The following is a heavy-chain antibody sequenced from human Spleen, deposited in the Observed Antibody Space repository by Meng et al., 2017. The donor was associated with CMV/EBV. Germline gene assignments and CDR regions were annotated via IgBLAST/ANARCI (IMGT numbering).Heavy chain of an antibody. CDR2: ISSSGSTI. J-gene: IGHJ3*02. CDR3: ARDEGWELLPRAFDI. CDR1: GFTFSSYE. Sequence: GESLKISCAASGFTFSSYEMNWVRQAPGKGLEWVSYISSSGSTIYYADSVKGRFTISRDNAKNSLYLQMNSLRAEDTAVYYCARDEGWELLPRAFDIWGQGTMVTVSS. V-gene: IGHV3-48*03. D-gene: IGHD1-26*01.